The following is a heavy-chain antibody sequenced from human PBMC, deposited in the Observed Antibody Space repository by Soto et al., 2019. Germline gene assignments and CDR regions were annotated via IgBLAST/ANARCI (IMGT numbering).Heavy chain of an antibody. Sequence: PEARCLRCGGSGGSMSRSECIWSRQPPGKGLESIGYLYYGRSANYNPSLKSRVTLSVDTSTNQCSLTLSSMTAADTAVYYCALRSMAVVPEYWGQGTLVTVS. V-gene: IGHV4-59*01. J-gene: IGHJ4*02. CDR3: ALRSMAVVPEY. CDR2: LYYGRSA. D-gene: IGHD3-22*01. CDR1: GGSMSRSE.